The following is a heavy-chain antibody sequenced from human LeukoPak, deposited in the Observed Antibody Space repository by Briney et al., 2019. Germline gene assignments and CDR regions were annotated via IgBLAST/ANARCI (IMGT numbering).Heavy chain of an antibody. V-gene: IGHV3-20*04. J-gene: IGHJ4*02. D-gene: IGHD4-17*01. Sequence: GGSLRLSCAASGFILDDYGMSWVRHAPGKGLEWVSGINWNGGRTEYADSVKGRFTISRDNAKNSLYLQMNSLRAEDTALYYCARDYDYGDYPGYWGQGTLVTVSS. CDR2: INWNGGRT. CDR3: ARDYDYGDYPGY. CDR1: GFILDDYG.